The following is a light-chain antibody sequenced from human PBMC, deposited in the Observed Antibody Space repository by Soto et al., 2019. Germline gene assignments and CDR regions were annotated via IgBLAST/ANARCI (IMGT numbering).Light chain of an antibody. CDR2: EAS. J-gene: IGKJ4*01. CDR3: QQYDNLPLT. V-gene: IGKV1-33*01. CDR1: QSISIF. Sequence: DIQMTQSPSSLSATVGDRVIMSCRASQSISIFLAWYQQKAGKAPKLLIYEASNLETGVPSRFSGSGSGTDFTFTISSLQPEDIATYYCQQYDNLPLTFGGGTKV.